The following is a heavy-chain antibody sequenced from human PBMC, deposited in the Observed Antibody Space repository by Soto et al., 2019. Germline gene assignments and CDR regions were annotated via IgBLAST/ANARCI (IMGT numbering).Heavy chain of an antibody. J-gene: IGHJ4*02. CDR1: GYTFTGYY. V-gene: IGHV1-2*04. D-gene: IGHD1-26*01. CDR3: ARTRDRRVGATAFDY. Sequence: QVQLVQSGAEVKKPGASVKVSCKASGYTFTGYYMHWVRQAPGQGLEWMGWINPNSGGTNYAQKFQGWVTMTRDTSISTAYMELSRLRSDDTAVYYCARTRDRRVGATAFDYRGQGTLVTVSS. CDR2: INPNSGGT.